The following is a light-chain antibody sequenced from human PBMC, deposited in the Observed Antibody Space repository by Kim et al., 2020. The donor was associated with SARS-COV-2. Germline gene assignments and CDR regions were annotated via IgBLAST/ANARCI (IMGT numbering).Light chain of an antibody. V-gene: IGLV2-14*03. CDR1: SSDVGGYNY. CDR2: DVS. Sequence: GQSITISCTGTSSDVGGYNYVSWYQQHPGKAPKLMIYDVSTRPSGVSDRFSGSKSGNTASLTISGLQAEDEADYYCSSYAGSSTWMFGGGTKVTVL. J-gene: IGLJ3*02. CDR3: SSYAGSSTWM.